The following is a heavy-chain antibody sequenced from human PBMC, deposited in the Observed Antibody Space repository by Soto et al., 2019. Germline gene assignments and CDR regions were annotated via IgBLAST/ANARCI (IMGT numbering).Heavy chain of an antibody. D-gene: IGHD1-26*01. CDR1: GFTFSSYS. CDR3: ARDFEGSYAFDI. CDR2: ISSSSSYI. V-gene: IGHV3-21*01. Sequence: GSLRLSCAASGFTFSSYSMNWVRQAPGKGLEWVSSISSSSSYIYYADSVKGRFTISRDNAKNSLYLQMNSLRAEDTAVYYCARDFEGSYAFDIWGQGTMVTVSS. J-gene: IGHJ3*02.